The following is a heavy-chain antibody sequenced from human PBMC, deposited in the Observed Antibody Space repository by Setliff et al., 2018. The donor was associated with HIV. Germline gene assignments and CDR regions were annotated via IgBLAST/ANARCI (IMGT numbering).Heavy chain of an antibody. CDR3: AAVPWGHSSLIIDH. J-gene: IGHJ2*01. Sequence: GGSLRLSCAVSGFTFSSYPMTWVRQAPGKGLEWVANINQDGTATFYVDSVQGRFTISRDNAKNSVYLQMHSLRVEDTAVYYCAAVPWGHSSLIIDHWGRGSLVTVSS. CDR1: GFTFSSYP. D-gene: IGHD3-16*01. V-gene: IGHV3-7*01. CDR2: INQDGTAT.